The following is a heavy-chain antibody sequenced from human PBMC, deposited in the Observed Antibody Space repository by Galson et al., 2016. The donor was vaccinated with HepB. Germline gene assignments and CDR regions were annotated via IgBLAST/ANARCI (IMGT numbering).Heavy chain of an antibody. CDR3: SRDPHRYALQL. CDR2: IFYDGSNK. V-gene: IGHV3-33*01. J-gene: IGHJ1*01. CDR1: GFTFSNYA. D-gene: IGHD2-2*01. Sequence: SLRLYCAASGFTFSNYAMHWVRQDPDKGLEWVAIIFYDGSNKHYADSVRGPFTISRDNSNNTLYLQLDSLRAEDTAVYYCSRDPHRYALQLWGQGTLVTVSS.